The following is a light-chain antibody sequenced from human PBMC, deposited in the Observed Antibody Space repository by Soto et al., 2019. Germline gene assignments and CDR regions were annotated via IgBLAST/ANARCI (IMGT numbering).Light chain of an antibody. Sequence: QSVLTQPASVSGSPGQSITISCTGTSSDVGGYNYVSWYQQHPGKAPKLIIYEVSNRPSGVSNRFSGSKSGNTASLTISGLQAEDEADYYCSSYTSTDTLVVFGSGTKVTVL. CDR3: SSYTSTDTLVV. J-gene: IGLJ1*01. CDR1: SSDVGGYNY. V-gene: IGLV2-14*01. CDR2: EVS.